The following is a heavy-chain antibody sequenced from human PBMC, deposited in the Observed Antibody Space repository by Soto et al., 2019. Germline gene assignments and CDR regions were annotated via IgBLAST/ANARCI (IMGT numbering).Heavy chain of an antibody. J-gene: IGHJ4*02. CDR3: ARGSGLVMNFEY. D-gene: IGHD2-21*01. Sequence: SETLSLTCTVSGGSISSGGYYWSWIRQHPGKGLEWIGYIYYSGSTYYNPSLKSRVTISVDTSKNQFSLKLSSVTAADTAVYYCARGSGLVMNFEYWGQGTLVTVSS. CDR1: GGSISSGGYY. V-gene: IGHV4-31*03. CDR2: IYYSGST.